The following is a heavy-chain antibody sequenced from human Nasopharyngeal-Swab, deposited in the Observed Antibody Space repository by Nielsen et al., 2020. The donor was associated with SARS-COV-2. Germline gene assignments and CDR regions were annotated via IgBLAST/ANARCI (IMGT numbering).Heavy chain of an antibody. D-gene: IGHD6-13*01. J-gene: IGHJ4*02. CDR3: AREFRRYSSSWPCDD. CDR2: IWYDGSNK. CDR1: GFTASSYG. Sequence: GESLKISCAASGFTASSYGMHWVRQARGKGLEWVAVIWYDGSNKYYADSVKGRFTISRDNSKNTLYLQMNSLRAEDTAVYYCAREFRRYSSSWPCDDGGQG. V-gene: IGHV3-33*01.